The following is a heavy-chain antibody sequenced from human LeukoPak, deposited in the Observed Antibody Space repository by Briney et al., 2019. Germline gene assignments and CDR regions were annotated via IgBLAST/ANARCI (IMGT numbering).Heavy chain of an antibody. Sequence: ASVKVSCKSAGYTFTTYYLHWVRQAPGQGLEWMAWINPHSGDTNYAQKFQDRVTVTRDTSISTAYMEMTRLISDDTAVYYCARAGGRSWFDPWGQGTLVTVSS. CDR2: INPHSGDT. CDR3: ARAGGRSWFDP. V-gene: IGHV1-2*02. CDR1: GYTFTTYY. J-gene: IGHJ5*02.